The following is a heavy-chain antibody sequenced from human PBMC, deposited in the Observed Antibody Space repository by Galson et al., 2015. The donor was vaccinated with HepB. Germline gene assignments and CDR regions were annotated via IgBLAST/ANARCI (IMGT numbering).Heavy chain of an antibody. D-gene: IGHD3-3*01. CDR3: ARDSYYDFWSGQTHSGYYYMDV. V-gene: IGHV1-46*01. CDR2: INPSGGST. J-gene: IGHJ6*03. Sequence: SVKVSCKASGYTFTSYYMHWVRQAPGQGLEWMGIINPSGGSTSYAQKFQGRVTMTRDTSTSTVYMELSSLRSEDTAVYYCARDSYYDFWSGQTHSGYYYMDVWGKGTTVTVSS. CDR1: GYTFTSYY.